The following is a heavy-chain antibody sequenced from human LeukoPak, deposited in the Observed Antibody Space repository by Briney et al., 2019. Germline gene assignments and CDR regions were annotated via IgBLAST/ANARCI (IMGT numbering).Heavy chain of an antibody. J-gene: IGHJ4*02. CDR2: ISYDGSNK. V-gene: IGHV3-30*04. D-gene: IGHD3-22*01. CDR3: ARVRAKGDYYDSSGYPPLDY. CDR1: GFTFSSYA. Sequence: GRSLRLSCAASGFTFSSYAMHWVRQAPGKGLEWVAVISYDGSNKYYADSVKGRFTISRDNSKNTLYLQMNSLRAEDTAVYYCARVRAKGDYYDSSGYPPLDYWGQGTLVTVSS.